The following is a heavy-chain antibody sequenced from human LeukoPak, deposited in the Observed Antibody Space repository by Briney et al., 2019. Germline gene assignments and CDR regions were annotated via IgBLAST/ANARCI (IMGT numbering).Heavy chain of an antibody. Sequence: PSETLSLTCTVSGGSINSYYWSWIRQPPGKGLEWIAYISYSGTTNYTPPLKSRITMSVDTSKNQFSLRLTSVTAADTAVYYCARHGQRPIAGSTYYYYMDVWGKGTTVTVSS. CDR2: ISYSGTT. CDR1: GGSINSYY. J-gene: IGHJ6*03. D-gene: IGHD6-13*01. V-gene: IGHV4-59*08. CDR3: ARHGQRPIAGSTYYYYMDV.